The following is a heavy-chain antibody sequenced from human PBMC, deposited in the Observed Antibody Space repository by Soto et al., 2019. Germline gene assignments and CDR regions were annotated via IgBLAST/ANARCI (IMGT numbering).Heavy chain of an antibody. CDR3: ARVTYYDFWSGYYNYYGMDV. CDR1: GYTFTSYG. D-gene: IGHD3-3*01. CDR2: ISAYNGNT. Sequence: ASVKVSCKASGYTFTSYGISWVRQAPGQGLEWMGWISAYNGNTNYAQKLQGRVTMTTDTSTSTAYMELRSLRSDDTAVYYCARVTYYDFWSGYYNYYGMDVWGQGTTVTVSS. V-gene: IGHV1-18*01. J-gene: IGHJ6*02.